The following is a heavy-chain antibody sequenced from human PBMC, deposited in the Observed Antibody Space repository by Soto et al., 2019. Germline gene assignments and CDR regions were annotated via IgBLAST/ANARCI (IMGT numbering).Heavy chain of an antibody. CDR3: GKGDTGVAYNWLDP. J-gene: IGHJ5*02. CDR1: TFSFSGYA. Sequence: EMQLLESGGCLVQPGGSLRLSCAASTFSFSGYAMTWVRQVPGKGLEWVSSISDTGASTYYADSVKGRFTISRDNSRNTLYLEMNSLRAEDTAVYYCGKGDTGVAYNWLDPWGQGTLVTVSS. V-gene: IGHV3-23*01. D-gene: IGHD5-18*01. CDR2: ISDTGAST.